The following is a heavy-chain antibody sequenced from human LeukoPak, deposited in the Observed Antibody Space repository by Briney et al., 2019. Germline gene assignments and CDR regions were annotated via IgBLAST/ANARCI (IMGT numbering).Heavy chain of an antibody. CDR3: ARVGGDYYYYYGMDV. CDR1: GFTFSSYA. Sequence: PGGSLRLSCAASGFTFSSYAMHWVRQAPGKELEWVAVISYDGSNKYYADSVRGRFTISRDNSKNTLYLQMNSLRAEDTAVYYCARVGGDYYYYYGMDVWGQGTTVTVSS. V-gene: IGHV3-30-3*01. CDR2: ISYDGSNK. J-gene: IGHJ6*02. D-gene: IGHD3-10*01.